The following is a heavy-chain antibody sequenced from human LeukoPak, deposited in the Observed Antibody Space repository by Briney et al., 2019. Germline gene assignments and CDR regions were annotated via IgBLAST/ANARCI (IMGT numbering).Heavy chain of an antibody. Sequence: ASVKVSCKASGGTFSSYGISWVRQAPGQGLEWMGWISAYNGNTNYAQKLQGRVTMTTDTSTSTAYMELRSLRSDDTAVYYCARGKNNWNDGGYYYYYMDVWGKGTTVTVSS. D-gene: IGHD1-1*01. CDR3: ARGKNNWNDGGYYYYYMDV. CDR2: ISAYNGNT. J-gene: IGHJ6*03. V-gene: IGHV1-18*01. CDR1: GGTFSSYG.